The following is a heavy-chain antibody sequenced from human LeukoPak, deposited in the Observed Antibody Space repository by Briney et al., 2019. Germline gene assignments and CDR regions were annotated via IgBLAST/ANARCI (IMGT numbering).Heavy chain of an antibody. J-gene: IGHJ4*02. D-gene: IGHD4-23*01. CDR2: INPNSGGT. CDR3: ARGNYYGGSPYYFDY. Sequence: VASVTVSCKASGYTFSAYYIHWVRQAPGQGLEWMGWINPNSGGTKYAQKFQGRVTMTRDTSISTAYMELNRLTSDDTAIYYCARGNYYGGSPYYFDYWGQGTLVTVSS. CDR1: GYTFSAYY. V-gene: IGHV1-2*02.